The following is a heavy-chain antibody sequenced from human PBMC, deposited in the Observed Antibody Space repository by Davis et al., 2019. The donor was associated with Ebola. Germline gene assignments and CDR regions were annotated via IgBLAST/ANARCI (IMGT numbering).Heavy chain of an antibody. V-gene: IGHV3-30*03. CDR2: ISYDGSNK. Sequence: GESLKISCAASGFTFSSYSMNWVRQAPGKGLAWVAVISYDGSNKYYADSVKGRFTISRDNSKNTLYLQMNSLRAEDTAVYYCARELSCSSTSCFYYYYYGMDVWGQGTTVTVSS. D-gene: IGHD2-2*01. CDR3: ARELSCSSTSCFYYYYYGMDV. CDR1: GFTFSSYS. J-gene: IGHJ6*02.